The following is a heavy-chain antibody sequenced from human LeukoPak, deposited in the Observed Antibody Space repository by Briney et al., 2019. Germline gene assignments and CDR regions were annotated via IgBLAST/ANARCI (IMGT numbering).Heavy chain of an antibody. J-gene: IGHJ6*03. CDR3: ARAFGYYDSSGYYYRYYYYMDV. V-gene: IGHV3-15*01. CDR1: GFTFSNAW. Sequence: GGSLRLSCAASGFTFSNAWMSWVRQAPGKGLEWVGRVKSKTDGGTTDYAAPVKGRFTISRDDSKNTLYLQMNSLRAEDTAVYYCARAFGYYDSSGYYYRYYYYMDVWGKGTTVTISS. CDR2: VKSKTDGGTT. D-gene: IGHD3-22*01.